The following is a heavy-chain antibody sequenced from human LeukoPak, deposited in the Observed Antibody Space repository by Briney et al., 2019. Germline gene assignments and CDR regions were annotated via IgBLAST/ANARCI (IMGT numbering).Heavy chain of an antibody. CDR2: ISAYNGNT. CDR1: GYTFTSYG. V-gene: IGHV1-18*01. CDR3: ARAERFLEWYEDAFYI. Sequence: GASVKVSCKASGYTFTSYGISWVRQAPGQGLEWMGWISAYNGNTKYAQRLQGRVTMTTGPSTSTAYMELRSLRSDVTALYYCARAERFLEWYEDAFYIWGQGTMVTVSS. J-gene: IGHJ3*02. D-gene: IGHD3-3*01.